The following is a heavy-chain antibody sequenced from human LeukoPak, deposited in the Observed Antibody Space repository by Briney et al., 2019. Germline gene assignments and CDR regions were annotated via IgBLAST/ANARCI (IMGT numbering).Heavy chain of an antibody. CDR2: IYYSGST. D-gene: IGHD2-2*01. J-gene: IGHJ1*01. CDR1: GGSISSSSYY. Sequence: PSETLSLTCTVSGGSISSSSYYWGWIRQPPGKGLEWIGSIYYSGSTYYNPSLKSRVTISVDTSKNQFSLKLSSVTAADTAVYYCARGLRGQLLSPEYFQHWGQGTLVTVSS. CDR3: ARGLRGQLLSPEYFQH. V-gene: IGHV4-39*01.